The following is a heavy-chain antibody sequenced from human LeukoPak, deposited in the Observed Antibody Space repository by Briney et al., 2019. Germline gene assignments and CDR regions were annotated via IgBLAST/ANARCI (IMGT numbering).Heavy chain of an antibody. CDR3: AREVDCSSTSCYALWFDP. V-gene: IGHV3-21*01. D-gene: IGHD2-2*01. CDR1: GFTFSSYS. CDR2: ISSSSSYI. Sequence: GGSLRLSCAASGFTFSSYSMNWVRQAPGKGLEWVSSISSSSSYIYYADSVKGRFTISRDNAKNSLYLQMNSLRAEDTAVYYCAREVDCSSTSCYALWFDPRGQGTLVTVSS. J-gene: IGHJ5*02.